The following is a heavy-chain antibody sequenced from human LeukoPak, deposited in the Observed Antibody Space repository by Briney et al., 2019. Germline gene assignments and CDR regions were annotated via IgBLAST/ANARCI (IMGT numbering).Heavy chain of an antibody. D-gene: IGHD6-13*01. CDR1: GGSISTRNYY. J-gene: IGHJ6*03. CDR3: ARVHPNINSSSWYPKMFYYYYMDV. CDR2: IYYSGST. Sequence: PSETLSLTCTVSGGSISTRNYYWGWIRQPPGKGLEWIGTIYYSGSTYYNPSLKSRVTISLDTSKNQFSLKLSSVTAADTAVYYCARVHPNINSSSWYPKMFYYYYMDVWGKGTTVTVSS. V-gene: IGHV4-39*07.